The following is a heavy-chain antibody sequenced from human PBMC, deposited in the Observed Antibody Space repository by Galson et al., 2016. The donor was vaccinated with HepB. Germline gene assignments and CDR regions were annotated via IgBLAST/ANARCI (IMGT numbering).Heavy chain of an antibody. V-gene: IGHV1-18*01. CDR3: ARGPLLFGELAIDY. CDR1: GYTFTSYG. CDR2: ISAYNGNT. Sequence: SVKVSCKASGYTFTSYGISWVRQAPGQGLEWMGWISAYNGNTNYAQKLQGRITMTTDTSTSTAYMELRSLRSDDTAVYYCARGPLLFGELAIDYWGQGTLVTVSS. J-gene: IGHJ4*02. D-gene: IGHD3-10*01.